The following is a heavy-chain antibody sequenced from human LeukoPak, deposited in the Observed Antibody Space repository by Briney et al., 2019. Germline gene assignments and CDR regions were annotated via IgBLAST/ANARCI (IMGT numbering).Heavy chain of an antibody. CDR3: VLSTSRQDSLDY. Sequence: PSETLSLTCAVYGGSFSGYYWSWIRQPPGKGLEWIGEINHSGSTNYNPSLKSRVTISVDTSKNQFSLKLSSVTAADTAVYYCVLSTSRQDSLDYWGQGTLVTVSS. D-gene: IGHD2-2*01. V-gene: IGHV4-34*01. J-gene: IGHJ4*02. CDR1: GGSFSGYY. CDR2: INHSGST.